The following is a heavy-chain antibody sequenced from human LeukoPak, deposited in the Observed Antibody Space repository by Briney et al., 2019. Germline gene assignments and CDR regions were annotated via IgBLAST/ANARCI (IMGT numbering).Heavy chain of an antibody. CDR2: ISAYNGNT. D-gene: IGHD3-22*01. CDR3: ARVGSGVYYDSSGFHSPHALYNWFDP. V-gene: IGHV1-18*01. Sequence: ASVKVSCKASGYTFTSYGISWVRQAPGQGLEWMGWISAYNGNTNYAQKLQGRVTMTTDTSTSTGYMELRSLRSDDTAVYYCARVGSGVYYDSSGFHSPHALYNWFDPWGQGTLVTVSS. J-gene: IGHJ5*02. CDR1: GYTFTSYG.